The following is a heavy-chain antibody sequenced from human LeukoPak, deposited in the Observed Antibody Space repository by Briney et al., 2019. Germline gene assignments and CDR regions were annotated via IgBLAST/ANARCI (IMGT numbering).Heavy chain of an antibody. CDR2: INTNTGNP. CDR3: ARDSAAGTGDAFDI. V-gene: IGHV7-4-1*02. Sequence: ASVKVSCKASRGTFSSYAISWVRQAPGQGLEWMGWINTNTGNPTYAQGFTGRFVFSLDTSVSTAYLQISSLKAEDTAVYYCARDSAAGTGDAFDIWGQGTMVAVSS. J-gene: IGHJ3*02. D-gene: IGHD6-13*01. CDR1: RGTFSSYA.